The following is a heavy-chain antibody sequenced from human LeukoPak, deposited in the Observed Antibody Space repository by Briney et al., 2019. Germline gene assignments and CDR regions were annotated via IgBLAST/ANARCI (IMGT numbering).Heavy chain of an antibody. J-gene: IGHJ3*02. CDR1: GGSIRSYY. CDR3: ARDRGYGGNSGFVAFDI. CDR2: IHYSGST. V-gene: IGHV4-59*12. Sequence: SETLSLTCTVSGGSIRSYYWSWIRQPPGKGLEWIGYIHYSGSTYYNPSLKSRVTISVDTSKNQFSLKLSSVTAADTAVYYCARDRGYGGNSGFVAFDIWGQGTMVTVSS. D-gene: IGHD4-23*01.